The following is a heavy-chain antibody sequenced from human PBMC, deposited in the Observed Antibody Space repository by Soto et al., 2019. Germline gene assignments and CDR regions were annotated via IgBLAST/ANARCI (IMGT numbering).Heavy chain of an antibody. CDR1: GFTFRSYA. V-gene: IGHV3-64D*06. CDR2: LSGNGVST. CDR3: VKGSGSGAYWNCFGP. Sequence: TGGSLRRSFSASGFTFRSYAMHWVRQAPGKVLKYVSGLSGNGVSTNYAYSVKGRFTISRDNSKNTLYLQMSSLRTEDPAVYYCVKGSGSGAYWNCFGPRGQRTLVTVSS. J-gene: IGHJ5*02. D-gene: IGHD2-21*01.